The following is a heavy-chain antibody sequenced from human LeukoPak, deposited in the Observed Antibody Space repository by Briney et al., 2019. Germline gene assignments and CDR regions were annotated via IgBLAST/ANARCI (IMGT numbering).Heavy chain of an antibody. J-gene: IGHJ6*03. V-gene: IGHV3-9*01. CDR1: GFTFDDYA. CDR3: AKDIGSLDYYYMDV. D-gene: IGHD2-15*01. Sequence: GRSLRLSCAASGFTFDDYAMHWDRQAPGKGLEWVSGISWNSGSIGYADSVKGRFTISRDNAKNSLYLQMNSLRAEDTALYYCAKDIGSLDYYYMDVWGKGTTVTVSS. CDR2: ISWNSGSI.